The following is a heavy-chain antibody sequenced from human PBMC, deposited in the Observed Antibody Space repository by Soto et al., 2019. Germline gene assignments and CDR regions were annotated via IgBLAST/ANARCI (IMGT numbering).Heavy chain of an antibody. D-gene: IGHD1-26*01. CDR2: IYPDDSDT. J-gene: IGHJ3*02. CDR1: GYSFTSHW. Sequence: GESLKISCKGSGYSFTSHWIGWVRQMPGKGLEWMGIIYPDDSDTRYSPSFQGHVTISADKSISTAYLQWSSLKASDTAMYYCARLLVLQWGTPCHAFDIWGQGTMVTVSS. V-gene: IGHV5-51*01. CDR3: ARLLVLQWGTPCHAFDI.